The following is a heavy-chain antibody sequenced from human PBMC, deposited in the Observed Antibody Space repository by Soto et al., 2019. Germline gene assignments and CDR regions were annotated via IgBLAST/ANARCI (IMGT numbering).Heavy chain of an antibody. D-gene: IGHD6-13*01. CDR1: GGSVTNTNYY. J-gene: IGHJ2*01. Sequence: QLQLQESGPGLVKPSGTLSLTCAVSGGSVTNTNYYWGWIRQPPGKGLEWIGTMYYSGSSYYNPSLKSRVNISVETSKNQFSLKVNSVTATDTAVYYCATHSSSWRYWYIDLWGRGTLVTVSS. CDR2: MYYSGSS. V-gene: IGHV4-39*01. CDR3: ATHSSSWRYWYIDL.